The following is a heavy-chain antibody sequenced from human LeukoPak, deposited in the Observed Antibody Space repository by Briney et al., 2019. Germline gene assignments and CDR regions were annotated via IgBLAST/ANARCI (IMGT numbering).Heavy chain of an antibody. V-gene: IGHV1-8*01. CDR2: MNPNSGNT. D-gene: IGHD1-26*01. J-gene: IGHJ4*02. CDR3: ARRLVGATSPYYFDY. Sequence: GASVKVSCKASGYTFTNYDINWVRQATGQGLEWMGWMNPNSGNTGYAQKFQGRVTITRNTSISTAYMELSSLRSEDTAVYYCARRLVGATSPYYFDYWGQGTLVTVSS. CDR1: GYTFTNYD.